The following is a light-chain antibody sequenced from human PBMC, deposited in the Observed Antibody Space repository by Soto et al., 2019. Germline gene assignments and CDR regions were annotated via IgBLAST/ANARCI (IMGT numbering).Light chain of an antibody. CDR3: QQYGTYSRT. CDR2: GAS. V-gene: IGKV3-20*01. Sequence: IVWTQSPVTLSLSPGERSTLSGRASQSVSSSYLAWYQQKPGQAPRPLIYGASSRATGIPERFSGSGSGTDFTLTISRLEPEDFAVYYCQQYGTYSRTFGQGTKVDIK. CDR1: QSVSSSY. J-gene: IGKJ1*01.